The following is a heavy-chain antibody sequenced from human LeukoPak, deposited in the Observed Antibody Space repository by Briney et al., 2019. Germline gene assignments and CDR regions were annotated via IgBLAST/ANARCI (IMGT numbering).Heavy chain of an antibody. CDR2: ISGSGGGT. Sequence: GRSLRLSCAASGFTFSSYGMSWVRQAPGKGLEWVLAISGSGGGTYYADSVKGRFTISRDNSKNTLYLQMNSLRAEDTAVYYCAKVYSGWYYNYYYMDVWGKGTTVTISS. J-gene: IGHJ6*03. CDR1: GFTFSSYG. V-gene: IGHV3-23*01. CDR3: AKVYSGWYYNYYYMDV. D-gene: IGHD6-19*01.